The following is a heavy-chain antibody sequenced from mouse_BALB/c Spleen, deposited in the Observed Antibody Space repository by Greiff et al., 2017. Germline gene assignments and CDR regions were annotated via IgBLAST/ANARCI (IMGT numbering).Heavy chain of an antibody. CDR3: ARDFYYYGSSYEGFAY. Sequence: EVKLMESGPGLVKPSQSLSLTCSVTGYSITSGYYWNWIRQFPGNKLEWMGYISYDGSNNYNPSLKNRISITRDTSKNQFFLKLNSVTTEDTATYYCARDFYYYGSSYEGFAYWGQGTLVTVSA. CDR1: GYSITSGYY. V-gene: IGHV3-6*02. CDR2: ISYDGSN. J-gene: IGHJ3*01. D-gene: IGHD1-1*01.